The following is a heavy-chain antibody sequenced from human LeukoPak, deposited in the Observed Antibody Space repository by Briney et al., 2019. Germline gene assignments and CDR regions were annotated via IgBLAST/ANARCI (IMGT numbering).Heavy chain of an antibody. V-gene: IGHV1-18*01. CDR2: ISASNGNT. D-gene: IGHD3-22*01. CDR3: ARDRYYYDSSGYYSHFDY. Sequence: ASVRVSCKSSGYTFTSYTITWVRQAPGQGLEWMGWISASNGNTNYAQKLQGRVTMTTDTSTSTAYMELRSLRSDDTAVYYCARDRYYYDSSGYYSHFDYWGQGTLVTVSS. CDR1: GYTFTSYT. J-gene: IGHJ4*02.